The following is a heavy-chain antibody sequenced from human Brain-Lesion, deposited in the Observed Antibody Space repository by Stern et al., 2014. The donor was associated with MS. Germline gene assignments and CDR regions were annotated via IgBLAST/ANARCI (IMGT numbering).Heavy chain of an antibody. CDR2: ISYDGSNK. Sequence: VQLVESGGGVVQHGRSLRLSCAVSGFTFSTYPMHWVRQAPGKGLEWVAVISYDGSNKYYVDSVKGRFTISRDNSKNTLYLQMNSLRAEDTAVYSCAREDDSSGYFDYWGQGTLVTVSS. V-gene: IGHV3-30-3*01. CDR1: GFTFSTYP. J-gene: IGHJ4*02. D-gene: IGHD3-22*01. CDR3: AREDDSSGYFDY.